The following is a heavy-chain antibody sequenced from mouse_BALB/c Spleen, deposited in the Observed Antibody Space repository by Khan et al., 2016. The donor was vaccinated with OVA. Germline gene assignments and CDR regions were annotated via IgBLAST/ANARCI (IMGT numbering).Heavy chain of an antibody. D-gene: IGHD2-13*01. Sequence: EVELVESGGGLVKPGGSLKLSCAASGFTFSDYYMYWVRQTPEKRLEWVATISDGGSYTYYPDSVKGRFTISRDAAKNNLYLQMSSLKSEDTAMFYCVRGFYGDPFAYWGQGTLVTVSA. V-gene: IGHV5-4*02. CDR3: VRGFYGDPFAY. CDR1: GFTFSDYY. J-gene: IGHJ3*01. CDR2: ISDGGSYT.